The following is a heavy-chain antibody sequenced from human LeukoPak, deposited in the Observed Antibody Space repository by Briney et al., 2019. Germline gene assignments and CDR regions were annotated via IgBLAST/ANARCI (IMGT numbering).Heavy chain of an antibody. V-gene: IGHV4-39*01. J-gene: IGHJ4*02. Sequence: SETLSLSCSVSGGSISSPTYYWGWIRQPPGKGLEWIGSIYYSGSTYFNPSLKSRVTISVDTSKNQFSLKLSSATAADTAVYYCASHDLECAYCGGNDYFDYWGQGTLVTVSS. D-gene: IGHD2-21*01. CDR3: ASHDLECAYCGGNDYFDY. CDR1: GGSISSPTYY. CDR2: IYYSGST.